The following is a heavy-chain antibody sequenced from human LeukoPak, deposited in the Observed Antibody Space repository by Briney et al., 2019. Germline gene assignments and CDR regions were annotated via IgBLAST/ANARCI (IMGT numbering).Heavy chain of an antibody. D-gene: IGHD3-10*01. CDR2: ISWNSGSI. CDR3: AKVASGPYFDY. V-gene: IGHV3-9*01. Sequence: GGSLRLSCAASGFTFDGYAMHWVRQAPGKGLEWVSGISWNSGSIGYADSVKGRFTISRDNAKNTLYLQMNSLRAEDTAVYYCAKVASGPYFDYWGQGTLVTASS. J-gene: IGHJ4*02. CDR1: GFTFDGYA.